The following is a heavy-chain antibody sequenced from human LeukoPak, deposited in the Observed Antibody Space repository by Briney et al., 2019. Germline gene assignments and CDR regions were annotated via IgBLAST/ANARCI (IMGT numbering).Heavy chain of an antibody. D-gene: IGHD3-9*01. CDR1: GFTFSSYE. CDR2: ISSSGSTI. V-gene: IGHV3-48*03. Sequence: GGSLRLSCAASGFTFSSYEMNWVRQAPGKGLEWVSYISSSGSTIYYADSVKGRFTISRDNAKNSLHLQMNSLRAEDTAVYYCARVALYYDILTGQNWFDPWGQGTLVTVSS. CDR3: ARVALYYDILTGQNWFDP. J-gene: IGHJ5*02.